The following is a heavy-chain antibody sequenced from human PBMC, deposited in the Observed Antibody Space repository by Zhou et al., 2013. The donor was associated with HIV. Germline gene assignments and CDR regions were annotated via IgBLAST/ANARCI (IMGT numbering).Heavy chain of an antibody. CDR3: ATDLSPRHGASDL. CDR1: GHTFANGG. J-gene: IGHJ3*01. CDR2: TSSSNGKS. Sequence: QVQLVQSGAEVKKPGASVEVSCKASGHTFANGGFNWVRQAPGQGLEWVGWTSSSNGKSDLAKKFQDRVTMTTDTATNTASLEVRTLTSDDTAVYYCATDLSPRHGASDLWGQGTLVIVSS. V-gene: IGHV1-18*04.